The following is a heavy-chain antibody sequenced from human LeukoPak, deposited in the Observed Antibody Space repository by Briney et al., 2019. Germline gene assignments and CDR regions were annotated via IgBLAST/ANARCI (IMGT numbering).Heavy chain of an antibody. Sequence: GGSLRLSCAASGFTFSSYAMHWVRQAPGKGLEWVAVISYDGSNKYYADSVKGRSTITGDNSKNRMYLDLNSLLIEDTAVYYCAREGYSSGRSPAFDIWGQGTVVTVSS. CDR1: GFTFSSYA. CDR2: ISYDGSNK. D-gene: IGHD6-19*01. J-gene: IGHJ3*02. CDR3: AREGYSSGRSPAFDI. V-gene: IGHV3-30-3*01.